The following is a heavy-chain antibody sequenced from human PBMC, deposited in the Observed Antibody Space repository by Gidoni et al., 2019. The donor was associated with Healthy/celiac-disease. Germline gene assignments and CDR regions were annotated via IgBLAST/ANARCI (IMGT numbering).Heavy chain of an antibody. V-gene: IGHV4-39*07. CDR2: IYYSGST. Sequence: QRQLQESGPGLVKPSETLSLTCTGSGGSISSSRYYWGWIRQPPGKGLEWIGSIYYSGSTYYNPSLTSRVTISLDTSKNQFSLKLSSVTAADTAVYYCARAEYYYDSSGYYSAFDIWGQGTMVTVSS. CDR1: GGSISSSRYY. CDR3: ARAEYYYDSSGYYSAFDI. D-gene: IGHD3-22*01. J-gene: IGHJ3*02.